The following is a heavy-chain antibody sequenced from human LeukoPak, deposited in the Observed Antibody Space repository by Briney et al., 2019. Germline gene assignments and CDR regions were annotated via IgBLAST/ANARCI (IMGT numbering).Heavy chain of an antibody. V-gene: IGHV4-4*07. CDR1: GGSITSYY. J-gene: IGHJ4*02. D-gene: IGHD6-6*01. Sequence: SETLSLTCTVSGGSITSYYWTYIRQPAGKGLEWIGRIHTSGGTNYNPSLKSRVTMSVDTSKNQFSLNLSSVTVADTAMYYCAREFSGTSIAARVFDSWGQGTLVTVSS. CDR3: AREFSGTSIAARVFDS. CDR2: IHTSGGT.